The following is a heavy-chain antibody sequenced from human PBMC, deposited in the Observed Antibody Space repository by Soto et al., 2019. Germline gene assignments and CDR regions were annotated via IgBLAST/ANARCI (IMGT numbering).Heavy chain of an antibody. D-gene: IGHD1-26*01. CDR2: MNPDSGNK. CDR3: ARKPMVGPPGPYQYAMDV. J-gene: IGHJ6*02. Sequence: ASVKVSCKASGYTFTTYDINWARQAPGQGLEWMGWMNPDSGNKGYVHKFQGRVTMTRDTSTSTAYMELSSLTSDDTATYFCARKPMVGPPGPYQYAMDVWGQGTSVTVSS. CDR1: GYTFTTYD. V-gene: IGHV1-8*01.